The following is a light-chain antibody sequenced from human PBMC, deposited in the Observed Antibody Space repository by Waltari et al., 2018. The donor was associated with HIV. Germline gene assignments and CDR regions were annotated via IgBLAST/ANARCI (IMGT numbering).Light chain of an antibody. CDR2: SDI. CDR1: RSNIGAGYF. Sequence: QSALTQPPSVSGAPGQRVTISCTGNRSNIGAGYFVHWYQHLPGTAPKLLVYSDIHRPSGVPDRFSGSKSGTSASLVITGIQAEDEADYYCQSYDSSLRASVFGGGTKLTVL. J-gene: IGLJ2*01. CDR3: QSYDSSLRASV. V-gene: IGLV1-40*01.